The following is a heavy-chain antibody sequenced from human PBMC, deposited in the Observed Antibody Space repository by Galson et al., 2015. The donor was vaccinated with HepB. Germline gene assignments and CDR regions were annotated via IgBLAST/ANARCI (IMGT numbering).Heavy chain of an antibody. D-gene: IGHD3-22*01. CDR3: AKESGYYDGSGYFLDPFYYYGMDV. Sequence: SLRLSCAASGFTFSSYAMSWVRQAPGKGLEWVSAISGSGGSTYYADSVKGRFTIFRDNSKNTLYLQMNSLRAEDTAVYYCAKESGYYDGSGYFLDPFYYYGMDVWGQGTTVTVSS. CDR2: ISGSGGST. J-gene: IGHJ6*02. CDR1: GFTFSSYA. V-gene: IGHV3-23*01.